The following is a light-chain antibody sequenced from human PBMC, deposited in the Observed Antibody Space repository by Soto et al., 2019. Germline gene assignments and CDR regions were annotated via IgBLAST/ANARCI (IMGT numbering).Light chain of an antibody. V-gene: IGLV2-14*01. CDR1: SSDVGGYNY. CDR2: EVS. Sequence: QSALTQPASVSGSPGQSITISCTGTSSDVGGYNYVSWYQQHPGKASKVVIYEVSNRPAGVSNRFSGYKSGNTASLTISGPQAEDEDHYYSSSYPTSSTLVFGGGTKLTV. J-gene: IGLJ3*02. CDR3: SSYPTSSTLV.